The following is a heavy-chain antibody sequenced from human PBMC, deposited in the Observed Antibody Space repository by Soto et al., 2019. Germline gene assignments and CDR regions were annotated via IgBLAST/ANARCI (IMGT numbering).Heavy chain of an antibody. V-gene: IGHV3-43*01. J-gene: IGHJ1*01. CDR2: ISWDGGST. Sequence: GGSLRLSCAASGFTFDDYTMHWVRQAPGKGLEWVSLISWDGGSTYYADSVKGRFTISRDNSKNSLYLQMNSLRTEDTALYYCAKGLESIAARPPEYFQHWGQGTLVTVSS. CDR1: GFTFDDYT. D-gene: IGHD6-6*01. CDR3: AKGLESIAARPPEYFQH.